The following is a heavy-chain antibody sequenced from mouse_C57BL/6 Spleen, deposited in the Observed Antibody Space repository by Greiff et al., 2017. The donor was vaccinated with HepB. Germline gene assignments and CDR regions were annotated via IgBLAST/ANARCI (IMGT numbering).Heavy chain of an antibody. V-gene: IGHV1-5*01. CDR1: GYTFTSYW. CDR3: TRNYSSSYDFDD. D-gene: IGHD1-1*01. J-gene: IGHJ2*01. CDR2: IYPGNSDT. Sequence: VQLQQSGTVLARPGASVKMSCKTSGYTFTSYWMHWVKQRPGQGLEWIGAIYPGNSDTSYNQKFKGKAKLTAGTSASTAYMELSSLTNEDSAVYYCTRNYSSSYDFDDWGQGTTLTVAS.